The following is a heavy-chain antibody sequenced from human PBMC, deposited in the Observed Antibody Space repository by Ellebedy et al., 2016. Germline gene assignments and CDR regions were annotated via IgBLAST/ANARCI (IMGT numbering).Heavy chain of an antibody. V-gene: IGHV1-18*04. Sequence: ASVQVSCKASGYTFTSYGITWVRQAPGQGLEWMGWISSHNGNTKYVEKLQGRVTMTTETSTRTAYMELRSLRSDDTAVYYCARSTAVAGGDYWGQGTLVTVSS. J-gene: IGHJ4*02. CDR1: GYTFTSYG. D-gene: IGHD6-19*01. CDR2: ISSHNGNT. CDR3: ARSTAVAGGDY.